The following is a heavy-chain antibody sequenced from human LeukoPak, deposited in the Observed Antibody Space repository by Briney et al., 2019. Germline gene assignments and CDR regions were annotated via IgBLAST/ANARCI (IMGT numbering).Heavy chain of an antibody. J-gene: IGHJ6*03. Sequence: PGGSLRLSCAAPGFTFSSYSMNWVRQAPGKGLEWVSSISSSSSYIYYADSVKGRFTISRDNAKNSLYLQMNSLRAEDTAVYYCARDPAAAETNYYMDVWGKGTTVTVSS. CDR3: ARDPAAAETNYYMDV. D-gene: IGHD6-13*01. CDR1: GFTFSSYS. CDR2: ISSSSSYI. V-gene: IGHV3-21*01.